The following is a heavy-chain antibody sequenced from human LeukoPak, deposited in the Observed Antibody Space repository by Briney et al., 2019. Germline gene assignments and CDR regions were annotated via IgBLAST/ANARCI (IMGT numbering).Heavy chain of an antibody. CDR2: ISAYNGNT. Sequence: GASVKVSCKASGYTFTSYGISWVRQAPGQGLEWMGWISAYNGNTNYAQKLQGRVTMTTDTSTSTAYMELRSLRSDDTAVYYCASCSSSWYSWAFDIWGQGTMVTVSS. J-gene: IGHJ3*02. D-gene: IGHD6-13*01. CDR3: ASCSSSWYSWAFDI. V-gene: IGHV1-18*01. CDR1: GYTFTSYG.